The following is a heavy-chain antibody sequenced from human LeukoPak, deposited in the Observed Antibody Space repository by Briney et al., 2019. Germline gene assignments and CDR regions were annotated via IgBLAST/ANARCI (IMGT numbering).Heavy chain of an antibody. J-gene: IGHJ4*02. CDR3: ASSIKAAVLDY. CDR2: INHSGST. CDR1: GGSFSGYY. Sequence: PSETLSLTCAVYGGSFSGYYWSWIRHPPGKGLEWIGEINHSGSTNYNPSLKSRVTISVDAYKNHFSLTLSSVTAADTAVYYCASSIKAAVLDYWGQGTLVTVSS. V-gene: IGHV4-34*01. D-gene: IGHD6-13*01.